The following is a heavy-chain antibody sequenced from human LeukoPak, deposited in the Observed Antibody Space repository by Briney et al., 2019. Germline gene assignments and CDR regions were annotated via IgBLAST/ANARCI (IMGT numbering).Heavy chain of an antibody. CDR1: GFTVSSNY. J-gene: IGHJ5*02. CDR2: IYSGGST. V-gene: IGHV3-53*01. Sequence: GGSLRLSCAASGFTVSSNYMSWVRQAPGKGLEWVSVIYSGGSTYYADSVMGRFTISRDNSKNTLYLQMKSLRAEDTAVYYCAKSKEDCCGSFDPWGQGALVTVSS. CDR3: AKSKEDCCGSFDP. D-gene: IGHD2-15*01.